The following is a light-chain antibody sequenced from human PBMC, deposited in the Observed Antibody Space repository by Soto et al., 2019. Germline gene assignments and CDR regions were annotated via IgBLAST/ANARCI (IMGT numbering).Light chain of an antibody. J-gene: IGKJ2*01. CDR2: KAS. Sequence: DIQMTQSPSTLSASVGDRVTITCRASQSISSWLAWYQKKPGKATKLLIYKASSLESGVPSRFSGSGSGTESTLTISSLQPYDFATYYCQQYKSYSYTFGQGTKLEIK. CDR3: QQYKSYSYT. CDR1: QSISSW. V-gene: IGKV1-5*03.